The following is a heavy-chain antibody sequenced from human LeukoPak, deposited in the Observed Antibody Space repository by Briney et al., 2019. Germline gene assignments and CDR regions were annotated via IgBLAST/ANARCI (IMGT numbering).Heavy chain of an antibody. D-gene: IGHD3-22*01. CDR2: INQDGGDK. CDR1: GFTISRYW. J-gene: IGHJ4*02. Sequence: QSGGSLRLSCAASGFTISRYWMSWARQAPGKGLEWVTNINQDGGDKYYVDSVKGRFTISRDNAKNSLYLQMNSLRAEDTAVYYCARLSSGYYYVGYFDYWGQGTLVTVSS. CDR3: ARLSSGYYYVGYFDY. V-gene: IGHV3-7*01.